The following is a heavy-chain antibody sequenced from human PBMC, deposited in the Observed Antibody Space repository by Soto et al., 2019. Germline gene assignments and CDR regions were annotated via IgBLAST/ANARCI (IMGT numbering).Heavy chain of an antibody. CDR3: AREVGEFTLRSRTHYGMDV. D-gene: IGHD3-10*01. Sequence: PAASVKVSCKASGGTFSSYAISWVRQAPGQGLEWMGGIIPIFGTAHYAQKFQGRVTITADESTSTAYMELSSLRSEDTAVYYCAREVGEFTLRSRTHYGMDVWGQGTTVTVSS. J-gene: IGHJ6*02. V-gene: IGHV1-69*13. CDR1: GGTFSSYA. CDR2: IIPIFGTA.